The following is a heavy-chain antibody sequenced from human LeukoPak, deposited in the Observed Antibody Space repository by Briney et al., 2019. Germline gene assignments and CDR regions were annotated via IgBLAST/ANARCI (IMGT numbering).Heavy chain of an antibody. Sequence: ASVKVSCKVSGYILSDLSIHWVRQVPGKGLEWLGGFDPEDGDAIYAQKFQGRVTMTEDTSTDTAYMELSSLRSEDTAVYYCASSRYCSGGSCYSADWFDPRGQGTLVTVSS. J-gene: IGHJ5*02. D-gene: IGHD2-15*01. CDR1: GYILSDLS. CDR2: FDPEDGDA. V-gene: IGHV1-24*01. CDR3: ASSRYCSGGSCYSADWFDP.